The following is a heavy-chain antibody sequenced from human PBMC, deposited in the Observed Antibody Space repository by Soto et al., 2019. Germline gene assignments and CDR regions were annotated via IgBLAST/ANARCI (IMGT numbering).Heavy chain of an antibody. J-gene: IGHJ6*02. V-gene: IGHV3-48*02. CDR1: GFTFSSYS. Sequence: HPGGSLRLSCAASGFTFSSYSMNWVRQAPGKGLEWVSYISSSSSTIYYADSVKGRFTISRDNAKNSLYLQMNSLRDEDTAVYYCARDRSLNDYVWGSYRWGGSYYLDYYYGMDVWGQGTTVTVSS. CDR2: ISSSSSTI. D-gene: IGHD3-16*02. CDR3: ARDRSLNDYVWGSYRWGGSYYLDYYYGMDV.